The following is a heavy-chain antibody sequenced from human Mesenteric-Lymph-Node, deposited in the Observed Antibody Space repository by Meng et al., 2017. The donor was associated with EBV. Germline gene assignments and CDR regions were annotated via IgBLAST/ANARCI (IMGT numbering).Heavy chain of an antibody. Sequence: VQLVESGGGLFKPGGSRRISGAASGFTFSDYYMSWIRQAPGKGLEWVAYISSSGTTIYDADSVKGRFTISRDNTRKSLYLQMNSLRVEDTAVYYCASDKFKNDYWGQGTLVTVSS. J-gene: IGHJ4*02. V-gene: IGHV3-11*01. CDR1: GFTFSDYY. CDR2: ISSSGTTI. CDR3: ASDKFKNDY.